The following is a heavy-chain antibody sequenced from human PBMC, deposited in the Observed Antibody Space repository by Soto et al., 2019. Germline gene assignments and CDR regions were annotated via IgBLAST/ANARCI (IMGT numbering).Heavy chain of an antibody. V-gene: IGHV4-34*01. CDR3: ARGITRAAPDKYSFDY. D-gene: IGHD3-10*01. CDR1: GLSFSGYY. Sequence: PXETLSLTCAVDGLSFSGYYWSWIRQSPGKGLEWIGEINHSGNTNQNPSLKSRVTISVDTSKNQFSLKLRSLTAADTAVYYCARGITRAAPDKYSFDYWGQGTLVTVSS. J-gene: IGHJ4*02. CDR2: INHSGNT.